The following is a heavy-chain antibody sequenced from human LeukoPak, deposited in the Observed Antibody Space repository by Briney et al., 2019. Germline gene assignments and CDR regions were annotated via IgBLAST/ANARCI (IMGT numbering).Heavy chain of an antibody. V-gene: IGHV5-51*01. Sequence: GESLKISCKTSGYNFPNYWIAWVRQVPGKGLEWMGIIYPGDSETRYSLSFQGQVTISADKSTTTAYLQWGSLKASDSAMYYCTRPPVDCPSGVCSDYWGQGTLVTVAS. CDR2: IYPGDSET. CDR1: GYNFPNYW. J-gene: IGHJ4*02. D-gene: IGHD2-8*01. CDR3: TRPPVDCPSGVCSDY.